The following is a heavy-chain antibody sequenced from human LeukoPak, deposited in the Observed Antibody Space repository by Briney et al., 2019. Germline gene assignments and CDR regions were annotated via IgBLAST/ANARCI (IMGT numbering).Heavy chain of an antibody. CDR2: INHSGST. CDR3: AGGHYPLEY. Sequence: SETLSLTCAVYGGSFSGYYWSWIRQPPGKGLEWIGEINHSGSTNYNASLKSRVTISVDTSRTQFSLKLSSMTAADTAVYYCAGGHYPLEYWGQGTLVTVSS. CDR1: GGSFSGYY. J-gene: IGHJ4*02. D-gene: IGHD1-26*01. V-gene: IGHV4-34*01.